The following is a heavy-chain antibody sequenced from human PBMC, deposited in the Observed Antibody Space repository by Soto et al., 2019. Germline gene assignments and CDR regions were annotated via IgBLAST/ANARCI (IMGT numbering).Heavy chain of an antibody. CDR1: GFTFTSSA. CDR2: IVVGSGNT. D-gene: IGHD6-13*01. Sequence: SVKVSCKASGFTFTSSAVQWVRQARGQRLEWIGWIVVGSGNTNYAQKFQERVTITRDMSTTTAYMELSSLRSEDTAVYYCAAQTSSWYPGEADTDYWGQGTLVTVSS. J-gene: IGHJ4*02. V-gene: IGHV1-58*01. CDR3: AAQTSSWYPGEADTDY.